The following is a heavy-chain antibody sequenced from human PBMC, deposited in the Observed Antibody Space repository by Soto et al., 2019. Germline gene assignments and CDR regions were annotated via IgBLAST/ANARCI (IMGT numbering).Heavy chain of an antibody. D-gene: IGHD6-19*01. CDR1: GGSFSGYY. Sequence: PSETLSLTCAVYGGSFSGYYWSWIRQPPGKGLEWIGEINHSGSTNYNPSLKSRVTISVDTSKNQFSLKLSSVTAADTAVYYCARGAVAGELDYWGQGTLVTVS. CDR3: ARGAVAGELDY. CDR2: INHSGST. J-gene: IGHJ4*02. V-gene: IGHV4-34*01.